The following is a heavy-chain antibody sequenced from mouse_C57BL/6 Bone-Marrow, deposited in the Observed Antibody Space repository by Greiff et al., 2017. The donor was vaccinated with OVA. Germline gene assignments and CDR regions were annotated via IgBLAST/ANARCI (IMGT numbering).Heavy chain of an antibody. CDR3: GGDGLWYFDV. J-gene: IGHJ1*03. Sequence: QVQLQQSGPELVKPGASVKISCKASGYAFSSSWMNWVKQRPGQGLEWIGRIYPGDGDTNYNGTFKGKATLTADKSSSTAYMQLSSLTAEDSAVYFCGGDGLWYFDVWGTGTTVTVSS. D-gene: IGHD1-1*01. CDR2: IYPGDGDT. CDR1: GYAFSSSW. V-gene: IGHV1-82*01.